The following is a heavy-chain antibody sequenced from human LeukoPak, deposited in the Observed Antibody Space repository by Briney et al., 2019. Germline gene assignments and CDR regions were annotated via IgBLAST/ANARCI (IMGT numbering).Heavy chain of an antibody. CDR2: ISGGGGST. J-gene: IGHJ4*02. D-gene: IGHD3-22*01. CDR3: AKSSYYDSSGYYREYYFDY. CDR1: GFTFSSYA. Sequence: GGSLRLSCAASGFTFSSYAMSWVRQAPGKGLEWVSAISGGGGSTHYADSVKGRFTISRDNSKNTLYLQMSSLRAGDTAVYYCAKSSYYDSSGYYREYYFDYWGQGTLVTVSP. V-gene: IGHV3-23*01.